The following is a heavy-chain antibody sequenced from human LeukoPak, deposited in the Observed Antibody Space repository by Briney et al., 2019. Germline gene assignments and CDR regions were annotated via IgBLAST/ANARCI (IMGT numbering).Heavy chain of an antibody. Sequence: PSETLSLTCTVSGDSIGSHYWSWIRQPSGKGLEWIGYIFYVGSTNYNPSLKSRVTISVDTSKNQFSLKLNSVTAADTAVYYCARDYYDSRGEAFDIWGQGTMVTVSS. V-gene: IGHV4-59*11. D-gene: IGHD3-22*01. CDR1: GDSIGSHY. J-gene: IGHJ3*02. CDR2: IFYVGST. CDR3: ARDYYDSRGEAFDI.